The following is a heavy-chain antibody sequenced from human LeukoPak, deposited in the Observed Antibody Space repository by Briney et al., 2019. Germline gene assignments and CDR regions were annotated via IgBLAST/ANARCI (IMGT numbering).Heavy chain of an antibody. CDR3: ERGVVTRFGVVSTHFDY. CDR1: GFTVSSNY. CDR2: IYSGEST. J-gene: IGHJ4*02. Sequence: GGSLRLSCAASGFTVSSNYMSWVRQARGKGGEWGSVIYSGESTYLADYVKGRFTISRDNYKNTLYLQMNSLRVEDTAVYHCERGVVTRFGVVSTHFDYWGQGTLATVSS. D-gene: IGHD3-3*01. V-gene: IGHV3-66*02.